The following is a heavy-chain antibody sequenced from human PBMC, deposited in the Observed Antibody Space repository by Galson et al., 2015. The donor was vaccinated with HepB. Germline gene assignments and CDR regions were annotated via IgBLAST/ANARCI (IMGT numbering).Heavy chain of an antibody. D-gene: IGHD3-10*01. J-gene: IGHJ5*02. CDR1: GFTFTSYG. CDR3: ARGGWFGEPNWFDT. CDR2: IWYDGSNK. Sequence: SLRLSCAASGFTFTSYGMHWVRQAPGKGLEWVAVIWYDGSNKQYADSVKGRFTISRENSKNTLYLLMNSLRVEDTSVYYCARGGWFGEPNWFDTWGQGTLVTVSS. V-gene: IGHV3-33*01.